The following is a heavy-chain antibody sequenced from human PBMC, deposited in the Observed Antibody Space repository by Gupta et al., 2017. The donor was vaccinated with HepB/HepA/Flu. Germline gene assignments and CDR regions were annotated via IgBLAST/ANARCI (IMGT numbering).Heavy chain of an antibody. D-gene: IGHD2-8*01. Sequence: GRQAPGKGLEWVSYISSSGSTIYYADSVKGRFTISRDNAKNSLYLQMNSLRAEDTAVYYCARGARILMVYAQMPFDPWCQGTMVTVSS. V-gene: IGHV3-48*03. CDR3: ARGARILMVYAQMPFDP. J-gene: IGHJ5*02. CDR2: ISSSGSTI.